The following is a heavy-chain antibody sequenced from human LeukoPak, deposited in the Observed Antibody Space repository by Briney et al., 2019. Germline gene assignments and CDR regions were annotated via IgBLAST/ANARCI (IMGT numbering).Heavy chain of an antibody. V-gene: IGHV4-59*01. J-gene: IGHJ4*02. D-gene: IGHD6-19*01. CDR2: IYYTGST. CDR1: GGTISSYY. Sequence: SETLSLTCTVSGGTISSYYWSWIRQPPGKGLEWIGHIYYTGSTNYNPSLKSRVTISLDTSKNQFSLQLSSVTAADTAVYYCARDSGSGTYYWGQGTLVTVSS. CDR3: ARDSGSGTYY.